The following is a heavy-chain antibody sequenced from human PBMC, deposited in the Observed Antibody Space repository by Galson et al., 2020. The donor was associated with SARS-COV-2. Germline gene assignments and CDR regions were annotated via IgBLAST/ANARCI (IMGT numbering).Heavy chain of an antibody. D-gene: IGHD5-12*01. Sequence: QLGESLKISCAASGFTFSSYGMHWVRQAPGKGLEWVAVISYDGSNKYYADSVKGRFTISRDNSKNTLYLQMNSLRAEDTAVYYCLTGWLPYYYGMDGWGQGTTVTVSS. V-gene: IGHV3-30*03. CDR1: GFTFSSYG. CDR3: LTGWLPYYYGMDG. J-gene: IGHJ6*02. CDR2: ISYDGSNK.